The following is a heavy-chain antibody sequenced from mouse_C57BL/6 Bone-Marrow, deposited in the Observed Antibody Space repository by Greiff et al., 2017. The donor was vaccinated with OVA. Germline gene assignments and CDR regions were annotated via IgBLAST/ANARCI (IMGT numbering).Heavy chain of an antibody. Sequence: VKLVESGPGLVAPSQSLSITCTVSGFSLTSYGVDWVRQPPGKGLEWLGVIWGGGSTNYNSALMSRLSISKDNSKSQVFLKMNSLRTDDTAMYYCAKHADGYYPYWYFDVWGTGTTVTVSS. D-gene: IGHD2-3*01. CDR2: IWGGGST. V-gene: IGHV2-9*01. J-gene: IGHJ1*03. CDR1: GFSLTSYG. CDR3: AKHADGYYPYWYFDV.